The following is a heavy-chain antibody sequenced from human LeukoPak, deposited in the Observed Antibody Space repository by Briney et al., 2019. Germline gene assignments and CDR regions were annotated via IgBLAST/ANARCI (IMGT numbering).Heavy chain of an antibody. CDR3: ASAAGAFDM. V-gene: IGHV3-33*01. Sequence: EGSLRLSCAASGFAFSSYGMHWIRQAPGKGLEWVAVIWSDSSHKYYVDSMKGRCTISRDNSKNMVYLQMNSLRVEGTAVYYCASAAGAFDMWGQGTLVTVSS. D-gene: IGHD6-13*01. CDR1: GFAFSSYG. J-gene: IGHJ3*02. CDR2: IWSDSSHK.